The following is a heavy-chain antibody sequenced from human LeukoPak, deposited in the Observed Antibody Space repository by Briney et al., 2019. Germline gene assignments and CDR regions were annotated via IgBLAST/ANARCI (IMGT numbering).Heavy chain of an antibody. D-gene: IGHD2-2*03. CDR3: ARDVGIVVVPAAIHP. CDR2: INPNSGGT. CDR1: GYTFTSYY. V-gene: IGHV1-2*02. J-gene: IGHJ5*02. Sequence: ASVKVSCKASGYTFTSYYMHWVRQAPGQVLEWMGWINPNSGGTNYAQKFQGRVTMTRDTSISTAYMELRRLRSDDTAVYYCARDVGIVVVPAAIHPWGQGTLVTVSS.